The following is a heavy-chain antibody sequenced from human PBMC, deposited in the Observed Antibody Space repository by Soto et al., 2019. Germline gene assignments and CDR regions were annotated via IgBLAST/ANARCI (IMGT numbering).Heavy chain of an antibody. J-gene: IGHJ4*02. CDR1: GGSVTSDYYY. CDR2: IYYTGST. Sequence: SETLSLTCTVSGGSVTSDYYYWSWIRQPPGKGLEWIGYIYYTGSTNYNPSLESRVTISLDTSRNQFSLKLSSVTAADTAVFYRAREYRNSPEAFDSWGQGAMVTVSS. D-gene: IGHD1-1*01. V-gene: IGHV4-61*01. CDR3: AREYRNSPEAFDS.